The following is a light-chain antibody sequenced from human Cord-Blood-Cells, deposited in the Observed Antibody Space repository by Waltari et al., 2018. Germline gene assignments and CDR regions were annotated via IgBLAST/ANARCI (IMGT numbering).Light chain of an antibody. CDR1: QLGDKY. CDR2: QDS. J-gene: IGLJ1*01. V-gene: IGLV3-1*01. CDR3: QAWDSSTAV. Sequence: SYELTQPPSVSVSPGHTASITRSGDQLGDKYACWYQQKPGPSPVLVIYQDSKRPSGIPERFSGSNSGNTATLTISGTQAMDEADYYCQAWDSSTAVFGTGTKVTVL.